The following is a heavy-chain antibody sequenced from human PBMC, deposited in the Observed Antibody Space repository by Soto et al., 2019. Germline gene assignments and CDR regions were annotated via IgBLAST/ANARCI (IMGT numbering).Heavy chain of an antibody. Sequence: ASVKVSCKASGYTFTSYYMHWVRQAPGQGLEWMGIINPSGGSTSYAQKFQGRVTMTRDTSTSTVYMELSSLRPEDTAVYYCARAPKRYCSSTSCYTANYYYYGMDVWGQGTTVTVSS. D-gene: IGHD2-2*02. V-gene: IGHV1-46*01. CDR3: ARAPKRYCSSTSCYTANYYYYGMDV. J-gene: IGHJ6*02. CDR1: GYTFTSYY. CDR2: INPSGGST.